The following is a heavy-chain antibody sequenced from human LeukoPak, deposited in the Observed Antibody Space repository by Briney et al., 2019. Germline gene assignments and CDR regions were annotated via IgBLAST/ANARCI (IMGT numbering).Heavy chain of an antibody. Sequence: GGSLRLSCAASGFTFSSYAMSWVRQAPGKGLEWVSAISGSGGSTYYADSVKGRFTISRDNSKNTLYLQMNSLRAEDTTVYYCARYSGSYYYPPAWDLWGQGTLVTVSS. V-gene: IGHV3-23*01. D-gene: IGHD1-26*01. CDR1: GFTFSSYA. CDR2: ISGSGGST. CDR3: ARYSGSYYYPPAWDL. J-gene: IGHJ4*02.